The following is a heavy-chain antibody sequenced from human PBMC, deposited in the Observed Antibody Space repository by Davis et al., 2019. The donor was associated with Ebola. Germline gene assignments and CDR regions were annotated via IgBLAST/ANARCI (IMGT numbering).Heavy chain of an antibody. CDR1: GGSISSYY. CDR3: ARVWNDYGSGSYYDY. Sequence: MPSETLSLTCTVSGGSISSYYWSWIRQPPGKGLEWIGYNYESETTKYNPSLKSRVTISADMSKNQFSLKLSSVTTADTAVYYCARVWNDYGSGSYYDYWGQGTLVTVSS. J-gene: IGHJ4*02. V-gene: IGHV4-59*01. D-gene: IGHD3-10*01. CDR2: NYESETT.